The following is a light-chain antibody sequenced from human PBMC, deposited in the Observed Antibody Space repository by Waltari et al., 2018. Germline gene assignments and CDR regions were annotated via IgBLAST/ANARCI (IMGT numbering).Light chain of an antibody. J-gene: IGKJ1*01. V-gene: IGKV1-5*03. CDR2: KAS. Sequence: DIQMTHSPSSLSASVGDRVTITFRASQTISSWLAWYQQKPGKAPKLLIYKASSLESGVPSRFSGSGSGTEFALTISSLQPDDVATYYCQQYHTFYTFGQGTTVEI. CDR3: QQYHTFYT. CDR1: QTISSW.